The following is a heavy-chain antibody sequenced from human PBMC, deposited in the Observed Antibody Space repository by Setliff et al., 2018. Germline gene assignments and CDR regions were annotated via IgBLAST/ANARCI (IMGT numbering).Heavy chain of an antibody. J-gene: IGHJ6*03. V-gene: IGHV4-61*09. CDR2: IYTSWST. D-gene: IGHD3-3*01. CDR3: ARMSGFQYMDV. CDR1: DDSISSRHYY. Sequence: PSETLSLTCTVSDDSISSRHYYWSWIRQPAGKGLEWLGQIYTSWSTNYTPSLKGRATLSMDASKRQFSLKLTSVTAADTAVYYCARMSGFQYMDVWGKGTTVTVSS.